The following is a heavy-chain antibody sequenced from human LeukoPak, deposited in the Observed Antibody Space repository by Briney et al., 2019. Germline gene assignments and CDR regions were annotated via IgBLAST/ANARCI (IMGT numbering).Heavy chain of an antibody. CDR2: ISGSGGST. J-gene: IGHJ6*03. CDR1: GFTFSGYG. Sequence: GGSLRLSCAASGFTFSGYGMSWVRQAPGKGLEWVSAISGSGGSTYYADSVKGRFTISRDNSKNTLYLQMNSLRAEDTAVYYCAKGPGYYYYYYMDVWGKGTTVTISS. CDR3: AKGPGYYYYYYMDV. V-gene: IGHV3-23*01. D-gene: IGHD1-14*01.